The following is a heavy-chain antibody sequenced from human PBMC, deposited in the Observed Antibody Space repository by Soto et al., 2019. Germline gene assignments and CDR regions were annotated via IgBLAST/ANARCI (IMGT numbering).Heavy chain of an antibody. CDR1: GFTFSKYS. J-gene: IGHJ4*02. V-gene: IGHV3-48*01. CDR3: VRDTQASECRSTSCHRWEY. D-gene: IGHD2-2*01. CDR2: SSSSSSTI. Sequence: EVQLVESGGGLVQPGWSLRLSCTASGFTFSKYSMNGARKAPGKGLDWISDSSSSSSTISSADSEKGRFTIPRDNAKTPLYLELNSLRAEDKAIYDRVRDTQASECRSTSCHRWEYCGQGSVVTVSS.